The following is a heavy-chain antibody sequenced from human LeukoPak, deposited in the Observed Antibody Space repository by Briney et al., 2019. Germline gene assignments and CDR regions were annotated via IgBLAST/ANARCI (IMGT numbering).Heavy chain of an antibody. D-gene: IGHD3-10*01. CDR2: IIPIFGTA. Sequence: SVKVSCKASGGTFSSYAISWVRQAPGQGLEWMGGIIPIFGTANYAQKFQGRVTITADESTSTAYMELSSLRSEDTAVYYCARDSGAVLLWFGELWGYYYYGMDVWGQGTTVTVSS. J-gene: IGHJ6*02. V-gene: IGHV1-69*13. CDR1: GGTFSSYA. CDR3: ARDSGAVLLWFGELWGYYYYGMDV.